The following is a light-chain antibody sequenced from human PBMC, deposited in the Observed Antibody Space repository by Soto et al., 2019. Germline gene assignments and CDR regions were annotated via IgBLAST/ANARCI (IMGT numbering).Light chain of an antibody. CDR2: DVT. CDR1: TNDVGLYNY. CDR3: SSYTITTSYV. Sequence: QSALTQPASVSGSPGQSITISCTGTTNDVGLYNYVSWYQRHPGKAPKLMIYDVTNRPSGVSYRFSGSKSGNTASLTISRLQVEDEAEYYCSSYTITTSYVFGTGTKVTVL. V-gene: IGLV2-14*01. J-gene: IGLJ1*01.